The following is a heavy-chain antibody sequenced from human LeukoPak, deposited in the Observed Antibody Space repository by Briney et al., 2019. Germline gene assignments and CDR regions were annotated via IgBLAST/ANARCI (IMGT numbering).Heavy chain of an antibody. CDR3: ARDGSGYTI. CDR2: IYYSGST. J-gene: IGHJ4*02. Sequence: PSETLSLTCTVSGGSISSHYWSWIWQPPGKGLEWIGYIYYSGSTNYNPSLKSRVTISVDTSKNQFSLKLSSVTAADTAVYYCARDGSGYTIWGQGTLVTVSS. CDR1: GGSISSHY. V-gene: IGHV4-59*11. D-gene: IGHD5-12*01.